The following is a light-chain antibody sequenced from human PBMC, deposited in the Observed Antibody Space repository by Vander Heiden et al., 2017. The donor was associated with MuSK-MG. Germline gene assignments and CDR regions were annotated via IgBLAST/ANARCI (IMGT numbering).Light chain of an antibody. J-gene: IGKJ4*01. V-gene: IGKV1-39*01. CDR2: AAS. CDR1: QSISSY. CDR3: QQSYSTPPT. Sequence: DIQMTQSPPSLSASVGDRVTITSRASQSISSYLNWYQQKPGKAPKLLIYAASSLQSGVPSRFSGSGSGTDFTLTISSLQPEDFATYYCQQSYSTPPTFGGGTKVEIK.